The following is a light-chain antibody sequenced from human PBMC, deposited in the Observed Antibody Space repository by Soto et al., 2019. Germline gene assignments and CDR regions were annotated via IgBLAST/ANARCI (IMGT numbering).Light chain of an antibody. V-gene: IGLV4-69*01. Sequence: QLVLTQSPSASASLGASVKLTCNLSSGHSGYAIAWHQQRPEKGPQHLLTLNTDGSHNRGDGIPDRFSGSSSGAERDLTISSLQSEDEADYYCQIWGTGIVFGGGTQLTVL. CDR3: QIWGTGIV. CDR2: LNTDGSH. J-gene: IGLJ2*01. CDR1: SGHSGYA.